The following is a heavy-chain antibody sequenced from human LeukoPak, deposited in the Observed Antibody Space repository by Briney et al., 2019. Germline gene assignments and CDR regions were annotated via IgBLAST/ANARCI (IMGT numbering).Heavy chain of an antibody. V-gene: IGHV4-31*03. Sequence: SETLSLTCTVSGGSISSGGYYWSWIRQHPGKGLEWIGYVYYSGSTYYNPSLKSRVTISVDTSKNQFSLKLSSVTAADAAVYYCARDRGNYPLSYFDYWGQGTLVTVSS. D-gene: IGHD1-7*01. CDR2: VYYSGST. J-gene: IGHJ4*02. CDR1: GGSISSGGYY. CDR3: ARDRGNYPLSYFDY.